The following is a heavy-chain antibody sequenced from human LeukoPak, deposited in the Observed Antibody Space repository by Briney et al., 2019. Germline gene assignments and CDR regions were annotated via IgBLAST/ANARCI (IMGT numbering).Heavy chain of an antibody. CDR3: TTLDGDYDAFDI. CDR2: IKSKTDGGTT. D-gene: IGHD4-17*01. CDR1: GFTFSNAW. V-gene: IGHV3-15*01. Sequence: GGSLRLSCAASGFTFSNAWMSWVRQAPGKGLEWVGRIKSKTDGGTTDYAAPVKGRFTISRDDSKNTLYLQMNSLKTEDTAVYYCTTLDGDYDAFDIWGQGTMVTVSS. J-gene: IGHJ3*02.